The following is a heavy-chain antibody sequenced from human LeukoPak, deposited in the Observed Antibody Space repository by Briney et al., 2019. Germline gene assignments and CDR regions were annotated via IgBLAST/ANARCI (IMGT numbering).Heavy chain of an antibody. D-gene: IGHD3-22*01. CDR1: GYSINSGYY. CDR2: FYYSGST. CDR3: RLDSIDYYSFDY. J-gene: IGHJ4*02. Sequence: SETLSLTCTVSGYSINSGYYWSWIRQPPGKRLEWIGSFYYSGSTYSNPTLKSRLTISVDTSKNQISLNLTSVTAADAAVYYCRLDSIDYYSFDYWGRGILVTVSS. V-gene: IGHV4-38-2*02.